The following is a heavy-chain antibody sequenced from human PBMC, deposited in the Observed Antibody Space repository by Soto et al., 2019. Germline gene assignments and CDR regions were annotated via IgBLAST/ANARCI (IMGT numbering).Heavy chain of an antibody. CDR3: AREPMVRGVFDY. D-gene: IGHD3-10*01. V-gene: IGHV4-30-4*01. Sequence: SETLSLTCTVSGGSISSGDYYWSWIRQPPGKGLEWIGYIYYSGCTYYNPSLKSRVTISVDTSKSQFSLKLSSVTAADTAVYYCAREPMVRGVFDYWGQGTLVTVS. CDR1: GGSISSGDYY. CDR2: IYYSGCT. J-gene: IGHJ4*02.